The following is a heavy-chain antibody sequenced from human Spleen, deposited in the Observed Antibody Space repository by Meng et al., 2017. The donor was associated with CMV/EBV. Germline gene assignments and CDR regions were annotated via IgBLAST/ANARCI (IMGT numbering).Heavy chain of an antibody. J-gene: IGHJ6*02. V-gene: IGHV1-2*02. CDR2: INPNSGGT. CDR1: GYTLPGYY. D-gene: IGHD3-10*01. CDR3: ARGGLGHYYYGMDV. Sequence: SGYTLPGYYLHWARQAPGQGLEWMGWINPNSGGTIYAQKFQGRVNMTRDTSINTAYMDLRGLRSDDTAIYYCARGGLGHYYYGMDVWGLGTTVTVSS.